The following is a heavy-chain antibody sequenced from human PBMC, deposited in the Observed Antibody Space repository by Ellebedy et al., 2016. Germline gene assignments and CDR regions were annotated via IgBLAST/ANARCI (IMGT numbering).Heavy chain of an antibody. D-gene: IGHD3-10*01. J-gene: IGHJ3*02. Sequence: GGSLRLSCAASGFTFSSYVINWVRQAPGKGLEWVSGIRSSGGNTYYADSVKGRFTISRDSSKNTLYLQMSNLRAEDTALYYCALLTDSSESCDAFDMWGQGTLVTVSP. CDR1: GFTFSSYV. CDR3: ALLTDSSESCDAFDM. CDR2: IRSSGGNT. V-gene: IGHV3-23*01.